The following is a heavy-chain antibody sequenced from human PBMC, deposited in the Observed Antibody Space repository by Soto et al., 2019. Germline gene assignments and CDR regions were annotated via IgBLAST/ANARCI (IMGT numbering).Heavy chain of an antibody. CDR3: ARGQELLVGHRKVVYYYYMDV. CDR1: GGSISSGGYY. D-gene: IGHD3-10*01. V-gene: IGHV4-31*03. CDR2: IYYSGST. J-gene: IGHJ6*03. Sequence: QVQLQESGPGLVKPSQTLSLTCTVSGGSISSGGYYWSWIRQHPGKGLEWIGYIYYSGSTYYNPSVKGRVTISVDTSKNQFSLKLSSVTAADTAVYYCARGQELLVGHRKVVYYYYMDVWGKGTTVTVSS.